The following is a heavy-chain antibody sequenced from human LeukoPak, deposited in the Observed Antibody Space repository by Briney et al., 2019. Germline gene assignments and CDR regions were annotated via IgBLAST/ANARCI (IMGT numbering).Heavy chain of an antibody. Sequence: GGSLRLSCVASRIIVSSNYMTWVRQAPGKGLEWVSVIYSGGRTYYADSVKGRFTISRDNSNNTLYLQMNNLRVEDTAVYYCARDRSWFDPWGQGTPVTVSS. V-gene: IGHV3-66*01. J-gene: IGHJ5*02. CDR2: IYSGGRT. D-gene: IGHD6-19*01. CDR1: RIIVSSNY. CDR3: ARDRSWFDP.